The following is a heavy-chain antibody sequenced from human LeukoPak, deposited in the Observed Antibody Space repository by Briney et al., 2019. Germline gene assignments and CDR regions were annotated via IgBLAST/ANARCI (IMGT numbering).Heavy chain of an antibody. Sequence: PGGSLRLSCAASGFTFSSYGMSWVRQPPGKGLEWVSAISGSGGSTYYADSVKGRFTISRDNSKNTLYLQMNSLRAEDTAVYYCAKGSSSSWWYYFDYWGQGTLVTVSS. V-gene: IGHV3-23*01. CDR2: ISGSGGST. CDR1: GFTFSSYG. CDR3: AKGSSSSWWYYFDY. D-gene: IGHD6-13*01. J-gene: IGHJ4*02.